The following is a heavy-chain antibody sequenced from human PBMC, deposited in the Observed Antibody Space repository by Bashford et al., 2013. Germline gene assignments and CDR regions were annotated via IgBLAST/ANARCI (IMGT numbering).Heavy chain of an antibody. D-gene: IGHD2-2*01. CDR2: FDPEDGET. J-gene: IGHJ4*02. CDR3: ATDPLTLNQLLRFYY. Sequence: WVRQAPGQGLEWMGGFDPEDGETFYAQKFQGRVTMTEDTSTDTAYMELSSLSSEDTAVYYCATDPLTLNQLLRFYYWGQGTQVTVSS. V-gene: IGHV1-24*01.